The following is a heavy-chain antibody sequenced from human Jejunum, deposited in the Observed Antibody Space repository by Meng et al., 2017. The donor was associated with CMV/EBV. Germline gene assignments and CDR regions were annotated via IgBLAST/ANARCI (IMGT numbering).Heavy chain of an antibody. V-gene: IGHV3-53*01. Sequence: EGELVESGGGLRQPGGSLRLSCAASGFTVSSNYMSWVRQAPGQGLEWVSHIYAGGTTYYADSVKGRFTISRDNSKNTVSLQMNSLRADDTAVYYCARTVGYNYGLGSWGQGTLVTVSS. CDR3: ARTVGYNYGLGS. D-gene: IGHD5-18*01. CDR1: GFTVSSNY. CDR2: IYAGGTT. J-gene: IGHJ5*02.